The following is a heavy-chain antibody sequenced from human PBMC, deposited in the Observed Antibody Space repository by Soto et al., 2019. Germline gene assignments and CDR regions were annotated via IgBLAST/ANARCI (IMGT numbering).Heavy chain of an antibody. V-gene: IGHV5-10-1*01. Sequence: LKISCKGSGYSFTSYWISWVRQMPGKGLEWMGRIDPSDSYTNYSPSFQGHVTISADKSISTAYLQWSSLKASDTAMYYCARAGEVVPAAIVDYYYYGMDVWGQGTTVTVSS. CDR2: IDPSDSYT. CDR3: ARAGEVVPAAIVDYYYYGMDV. D-gene: IGHD2-2*02. J-gene: IGHJ6*02. CDR1: GYSFTSYW.